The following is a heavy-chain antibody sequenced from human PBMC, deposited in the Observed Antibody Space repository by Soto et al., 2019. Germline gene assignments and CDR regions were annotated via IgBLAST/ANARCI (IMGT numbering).Heavy chain of an antibody. CDR2: ISAYNGGT. D-gene: IGHD2-15*01. J-gene: IGHJ6*03. Sequence: ASVKVSCKASGYPFISYGISWVRQAPGQGLEWMAWISAYNGGTTYAQEFQGRLTVTRDTPTSTAYMELGSLRSDDTAVYYCARGTIVVAPYYYMDVWGKGTTVTVSS. CDR1: GYPFISYG. CDR3: ARGTIVVAPYYYMDV. V-gene: IGHV1-18*01.